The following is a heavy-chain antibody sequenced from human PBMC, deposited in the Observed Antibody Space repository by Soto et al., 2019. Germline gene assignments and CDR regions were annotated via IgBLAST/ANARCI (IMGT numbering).Heavy chain of an antibody. D-gene: IGHD6-6*01. V-gene: IGHV1-69*01. CDR3: ARVGIAARSFDS. J-gene: IGHJ4*02. CDR1: GGTFSSYA. CDR2: IIPIFATG. Sequence: QVQLVQSGAEVKKPGSSVKVSCKASGGTFSSYAISWVRQAPGQGLEWMGGIIPIFATGNYAQKFQGRVTVTADESTSTTYMELSSLRSEDTAVYYCARVGIAARSFDSWGQGTLVSVSS.